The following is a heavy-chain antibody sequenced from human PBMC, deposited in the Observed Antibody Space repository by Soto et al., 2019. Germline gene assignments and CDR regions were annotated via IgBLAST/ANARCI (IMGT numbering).Heavy chain of an antibody. CDR3: AKAPQWLVTWFDP. V-gene: IGHV3-23*01. J-gene: IGHJ5*02. CDR1: GFTFSNYG. Sequence: GGSLRLSCAASGFTFSNYGMSWVRQAPGKGLEWVSAISGSGGSTYYADSVKGRFTISRDNSKNTLYLQMNSLRAEDTAVYYCAKAPQWLVTWFDPWGQGALVTVSS. CDR2: ISGSGGST. D-gene: IGHD6-19*01.